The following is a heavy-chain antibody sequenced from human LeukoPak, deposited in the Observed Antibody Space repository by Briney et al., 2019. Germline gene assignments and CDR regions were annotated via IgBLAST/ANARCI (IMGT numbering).Heavy chain of an antibody. CDR3: ARGLWPYYYYMDV. CDR1: GGSFSGYY. D-gene: IGHD3-16*01. J-gene: IGHJ6*03. CDR2: INHSGST. Sequence: SETLSLTCAVYGGSFSGYYWSWIRQPPGKGLEWIGEINHSGSTNYNPSLKSRVTISVDTSKNQFSLKLSSVTAADTAVYYCARGLWPYYYYMDVWGKGTTVTVSS. V-gene: IGHV4-34*01.